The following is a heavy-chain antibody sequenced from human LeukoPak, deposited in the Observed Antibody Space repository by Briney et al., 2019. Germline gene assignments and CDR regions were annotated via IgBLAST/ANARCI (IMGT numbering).Heavy chain of an antibody. V-gene: IGHV1-69*05. CDR3: ARVREQYYDILTGSFDY. J-gene: IGHJ4*02. CDR2: IIPIFGTA. D-gene: IGHD3-9*01. CDR1: GGTFSSYA. Sequence: ASVKVSCKASGGTFSSYAISWVRQAPGQGLEWMGGIIPIFGTANYAQKFQGGVTITTDESTSTAYMELSSLRSEDTAVYYCARVREQYYDILTGSFDYWGQGTLVTVSS.